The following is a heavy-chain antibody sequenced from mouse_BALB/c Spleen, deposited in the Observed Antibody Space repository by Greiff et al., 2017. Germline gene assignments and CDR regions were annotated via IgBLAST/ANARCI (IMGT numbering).Heavy chain of an antibody. CDR2: ISYSGST. D-gene: IGHD2-3*01. Sequence: EVKLQESGPGLVKPSQSLSLTCTVTGYSITSDYAWNWIRQFPGNKLEWMGYISYSGSTSYNPSLNSRISITRDTSKNQFFLQLNSVTTEDTATYYCARRGWQGDYYAMDYWGQGTSVTVSS. V-gene: IGHV3-2*02. CDR1: GYSITSDYA. CDR3: ARRGWQGDYYAMDY. J-gene: IGHJ4*01.